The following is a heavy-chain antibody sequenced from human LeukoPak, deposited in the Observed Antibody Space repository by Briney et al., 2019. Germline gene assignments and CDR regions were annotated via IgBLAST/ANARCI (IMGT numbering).Heavy chain of an antibody. D-gene: IGHD3-10*01. V-gene: IGHV4-39*07. J-gene: IGHJ4*02. CDR1: GGSISSSSYC. CDR3: ARERAYYYGSGSYYNAPYYFDY. Sequence: PSETLSLTCTVSGGSISSSSYCWGWIRQPPGKGLEWIGSIYYSGSTYYNPSLKSRVTISVDTSKNQFSLKLSSVTAADTAVYYCARERAYYYGSGSYYNAPYYFDYWGQGTLVTVSS. CDR2: IYYSGST.